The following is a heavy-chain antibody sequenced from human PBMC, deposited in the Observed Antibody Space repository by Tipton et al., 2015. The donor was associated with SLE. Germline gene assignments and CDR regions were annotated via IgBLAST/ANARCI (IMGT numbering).Heavy chain of an antibody. CDR2: IYYSGST. J-gene: IGHJ6*03. V-gene: IGHV4-59*12. CDR1: GDSISTYY. CDR3: ARASSSWPYYYYYMDV. Sequence: TLSLTCTVSGDSISTYYWSWIRQPPGKGLEWIGYIYYSGSTNYNPSLKSRVTISLDTSTNQFSLKLSSVTAADTAVYYCARASSSWPYYYYYMDVWGKGTTVTVSS. D-gene: IGHD6-13*01.